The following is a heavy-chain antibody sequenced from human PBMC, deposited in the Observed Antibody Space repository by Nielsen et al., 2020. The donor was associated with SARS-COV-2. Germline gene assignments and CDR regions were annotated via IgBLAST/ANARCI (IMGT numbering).Heavy chain of an antibody. CDR2: ISYDGNNK. CDR3: ARDNWGRMDV. CDR1: GFTFRRSA. J-gene: IGHJ6*02. D-gene: IGHD7-27*01. V-gene: IGHV3-30*04. Sequence: GESLKISCAASGFTFRRSAMHWVRQAPGKGLEWVAIISYDGNNKYADSVKGRFTISRDNSKNTLYLQMTSPRAEDTAVYYCARDNWGRMDVWGQGTTVTVSS.